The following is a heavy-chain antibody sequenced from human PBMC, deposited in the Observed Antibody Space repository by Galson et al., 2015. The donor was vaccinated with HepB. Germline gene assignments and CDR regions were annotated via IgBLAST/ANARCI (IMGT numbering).Heavy chain of an antibody. V-gene: IGHV1-18*01. J-gene: IGHJ4*02. D-gene: IGHD6-13*01. CDR1: GYTFTSYG. CDR3: ARDQGSSWPAYYFDY. Sequence: SVKVSCKASGYTFTSYGISWVRQAPGQGLEWMGWISAYNGNTNYAQKLQGRVTMTTDTSTSTAYMELRSLRSDDTAVYYCARDQGSSWPAYYFDYWGQGTLVTVSS. CDR2: ISAYNGNT.